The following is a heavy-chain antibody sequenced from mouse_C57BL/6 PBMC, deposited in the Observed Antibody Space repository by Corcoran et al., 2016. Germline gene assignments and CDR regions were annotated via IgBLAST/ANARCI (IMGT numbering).Heavy chain of an antibody. V-gene: IGHV1-85*01. J-gene: IGHJ1*03. Sequence: QVQLQQSGPELVKPGASVKLSCKASGYTFTSYDINWVKQRPGQGLEWIGWIYPRDGSTKYNEKFKGKATLTVDTSSSTAYMELHSLTSEDSAVYFCARPGGISYLYFDVWGTGTTVTVSS. CDR3: ARPGGISYLYFDV. CDR1: GYTFTSYD. CDR2: IYPRDGST. D-gene: IGHD1-1*01.